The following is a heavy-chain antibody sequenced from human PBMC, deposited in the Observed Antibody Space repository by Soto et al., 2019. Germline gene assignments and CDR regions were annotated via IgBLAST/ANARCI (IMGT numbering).Heavy chain of an antibody. D-gene: IGHD3-22*01. J-gene: IGHJ6*02. CDR1: GFTFSSYG. V-gene: IGHV3-30*18. Sequence: QVQLVESGGGVVQPGRSLRLSCAASGFTFSSYGMHWVRQAPGKGLEWVAVISYDGSNKYYADSVKGRFTISRDNSKNTLYLQMNSLRAEDTAVYYCAKRSDDSSGYYPPPLYYYYGMDVWGQGTTVTVSS. CDR3: AKRSDDSSGYYPPPLYYYYGMDV. CDR2: ISYDGSNK.